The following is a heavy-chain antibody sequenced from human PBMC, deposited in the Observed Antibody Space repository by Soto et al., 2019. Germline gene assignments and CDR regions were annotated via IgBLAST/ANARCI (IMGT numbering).Heavy chain of an antibody. J-gene: IGHJ4*02. CDR3: ARGVYYDSSGYYYH. Sequence: ASVKVSCKASGYTFTSYGISWVRQALGQGLEWMGWISAYNGNTNYAQKLQGRVTMTRDTSTSTVYMELSSLRSEDTAVYYCARGVYYDSSGYYYHWGQGTLVTVSS. CDR2: ISAYNGNT. D-gene: IGHD3-22*01. V-gene: IGHV1-18*01. CDR1: GYTFTSYG.